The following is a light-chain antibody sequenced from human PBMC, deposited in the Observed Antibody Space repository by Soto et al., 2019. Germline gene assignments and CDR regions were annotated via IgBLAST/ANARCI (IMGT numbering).Light chain of an antibody. CDR1: QSVSSSY. J-gene: IGKJ1*01. Sequence: EIVLTQSPGTLSLSPGERATLSCRASQSVSSSYLAWYRQKPGHAPRLLIYGASSRATGIPDRFSGSGSGTDFTLTISRLEPEDFAVYYCQQYGSSRTFGQGTKV. CDR3: QQYGSSRT. CDR2: GAS. V-gene: IGKV3-20*01.